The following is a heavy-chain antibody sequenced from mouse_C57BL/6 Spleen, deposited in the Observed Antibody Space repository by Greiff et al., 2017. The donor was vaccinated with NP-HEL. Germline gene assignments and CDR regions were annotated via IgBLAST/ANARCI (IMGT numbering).Heavy chain of an antibody. Sequence: EVQLQQSGPELVKPGASVKISCKASGYTFTDYYMNWVKQSHGKSLEWIGDINPNNGGTSYNQKFKGKATLTVDKSSSTAYMELRSLTSEDSAVYYCARGDYYGVARGYWGQGTTLTVSS. V-gene: IGHV1-26*01. CDR1: GYTFTDYY. CDR2: INPNNGGT. D-gene: IGHD1-1*01. CDR3: ARGDYYGVARGY. J-gene: IGHJ2*01.